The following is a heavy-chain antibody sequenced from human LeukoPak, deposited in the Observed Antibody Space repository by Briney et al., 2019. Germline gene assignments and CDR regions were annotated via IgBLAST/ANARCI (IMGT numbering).Heavy chain of an antibody. CDR2: IYYSGVT. CDR1: GGSINSSSYY. D-gene: IGHD3-10*01. J-gene: IGHJ4*02. CDR3: ARRAYYGSGSFDC. V-gene: IGHV4-39*01. Sequence: KPSETLSLTCTVSGGSINSSSYYWGWIRQSPGKGLEWIGSIYYSGVTYYNPSLKSRISISVDTSKEQFSLTLRFVTAADTAMYYCARRAYYGSGSFDCWGRGTLVTVSS.